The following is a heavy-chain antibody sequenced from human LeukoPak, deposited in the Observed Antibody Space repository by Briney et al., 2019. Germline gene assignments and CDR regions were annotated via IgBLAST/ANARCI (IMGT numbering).Heavy chain of an antibody. CDR1: GFTFSSYA. J-gene: IGHJ4*02. V-gene: IGHV3-30-3*01. CDR2: ISYDGSNK. CDR3: ARDSSYYFDY. Sequence: GGSLRLSCAASGFTFSSYAMHWVRQAPGKGLEWVAVISYDGSNKYYADSVKGRFTISRDNSKNTLYLQMNSLRAEDTAVYYCARDSSYYFDYWGQGTLVTVSS. D-gene: IGHD3-10*01.